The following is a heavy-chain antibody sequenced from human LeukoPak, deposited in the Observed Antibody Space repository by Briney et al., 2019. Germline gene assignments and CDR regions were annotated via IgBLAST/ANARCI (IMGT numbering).Heavy chain of an antibody. J-gene: IGHJ4*02. Sequence: GGSLRLSCAASGFTFSSYSMNWVRQAPGKGLEWVSSISSSSSYIYYADSVKGRFTISRDNSKNTLYLQMNSLRAEDTAVYYCASTPTMIVVSFDYWGQGTLVTVSS. V-gene: IGHV3-21*01. CDR1: GFTFSSYS. CDR2: ISSSSSYI. D-gene: IGHD3-22*01. CDR3: ASTPTMIVVSFDY.